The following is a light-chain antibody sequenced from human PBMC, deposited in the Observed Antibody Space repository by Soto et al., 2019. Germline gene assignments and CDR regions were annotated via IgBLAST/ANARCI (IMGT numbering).Light chain of an antibody. V-gene: IGKV4-1*01. CDR2: WAS. CDR3: QQYYGTPHT. J-gene: IGKJ2*01. CDR1: QSVLYSSNNKNY. Sequence: DIVMTQSPDSLAVSLGERATINCKSSQSVLYSSNNKNYLAWYQQKPGQPPKLLIYWASTRESGVPDRFSGSRIGTDFALTISSLQAEDVAVYYCQQYYGTPHTFGQGTKLEIK.